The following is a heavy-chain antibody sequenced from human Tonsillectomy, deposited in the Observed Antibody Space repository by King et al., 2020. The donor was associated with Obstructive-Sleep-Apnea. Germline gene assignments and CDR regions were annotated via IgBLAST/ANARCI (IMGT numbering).Heavy chain of an antibody. CDR2: ISGSVGST. D-gene: IGHD2-2*01. V-gene: IGHV3-23*04. Sequence: VQLVESGGGLVQPGGSLRLSCAASGFTFSTYVMSWVRQAPGKGLEWVSSISGSVGSTYYADSVKGRFTIPRDHSKNTLYLQMNILRAEDTAVYYCAKVCSSTSISDFWGQGTLVTVSS. J-gene: IGHJ4*02. CDR1: GFTFSTYV. CDR3: AKVCSSTSISDF.